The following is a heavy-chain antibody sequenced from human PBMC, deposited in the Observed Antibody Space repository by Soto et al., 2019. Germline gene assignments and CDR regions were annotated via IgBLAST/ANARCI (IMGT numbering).Heavy chain of an antibody. J-gene: IGHJ4*02. V-gene: IGHV3-7*01. CDR3: ARDGLWSFEY. CDR1: GFTFSSHW. CDR2: MKPDGSVI. D-gene: IGHD2-21*01. Sequence: EVQLVESGGGLVQPGGSLRLSCAGSGFTFSSHWMNWVRQAPGKGLEWVANMKPDGSVIHYADSVKGRFTISRDNAKNALFLQMNSLRAEDTAVYYCARDGLWSFEYWGQGTLVTVSS.